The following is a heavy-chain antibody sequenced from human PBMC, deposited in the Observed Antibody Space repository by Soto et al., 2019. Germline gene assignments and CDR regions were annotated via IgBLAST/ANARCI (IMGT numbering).Heavy chain of an antibody. V-gene: IGHV4-59*01. J-gene: IGHJ4*02. CDR1: GDSITGSH. CDR2: IYYRGST. Sequence: PSETLSLTCTVSGDSITGSHWNWIRQPLGKPLEWIGYIYYRGSTNYNPSLKSRLTLSVDTSKNQIFLRLNSVTAADTAVYYCATIGIVGATSVDYWGQGALVTVSS. CDR3: ATIGIVGATSVDY. D-gene: IGHD1-26*01.